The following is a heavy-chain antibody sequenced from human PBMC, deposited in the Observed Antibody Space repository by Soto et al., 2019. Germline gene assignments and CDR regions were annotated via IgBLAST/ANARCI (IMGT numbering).Heavy chain of an antibody. D-gene: IGHD2-8*01. Sequence: ILSCAASGFTFSTYAMNWVRQAPGKGLEWVSAISANGAYTYYADSVKGRFTVSRDNSVNALYLQMSSLRIEDTAVYYCAHPRGYGVFDAYDIWGQGTMVTVSS. CDR1: GFTFSTYA. J-gene: IGHJ3*02. V-gene: IGHV3-23*01. CDR3: AHPRGYGVFDAYDI. CDR2: ISANGAYT.